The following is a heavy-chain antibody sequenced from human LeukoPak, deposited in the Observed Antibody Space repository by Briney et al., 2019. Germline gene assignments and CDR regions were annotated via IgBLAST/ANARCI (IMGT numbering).Heavy chain of an antibody. Sequence: ASVKVSCKASGGTFSNYPISWVRQAPGQGLEWMGWINTNTGNPTYAQGFTGRFVFSLDTSVSTAYLQISSLKAEDTAVYYCAREGWNDAFDYWGQGTLVTVSS. CDR3: AREGWNDAFDY. CDR2: INTNTGNP. J-gene: IGHJ4*02. V-gene: IGHV7-4-1*02. D-gene: IGHD1-1*01. CDR1: GGTFSNYP.